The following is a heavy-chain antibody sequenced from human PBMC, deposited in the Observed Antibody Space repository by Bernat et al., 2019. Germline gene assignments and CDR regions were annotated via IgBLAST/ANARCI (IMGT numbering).Heavy chain of an antibody. CDR2: ISYDGSNK. Sequence: QVQLVESGGGVVQPGRSLRLSCAASGFTFSSYAMHWVRQAPGKGLEWVAVISYDGSNKYYADSVKGRFTISRDNSKNTLYLQMNSLRAEDTAVYYCARDRVWRRYYDSRGRQGAFDIWGQGTMVTVSS. V-gene: IGHV3-30-3*01. D-gene: IGHD3-22*01. J-gene: IGHJ3*02. CDR1: GFTFSSYA. CDR3: ARDRVWRRYYDSRGRQGAFDI.